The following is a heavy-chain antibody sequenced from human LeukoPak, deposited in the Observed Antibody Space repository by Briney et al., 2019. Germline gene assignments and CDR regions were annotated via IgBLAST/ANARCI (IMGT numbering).Heavy chain of an antibody. CDR3: ARDGIPEGDAFDI. CDR1: GFTFSSYA. D-gene: IGHD1-14*01. V-gene: IGHV3-30*04. CDR2: ISYDGSNK. Sequence: GRSLRLSCAASGFTFSSYAMHWVRQAPGKGLEWVAVISYDGSNKYYADSVKGRFTISRDNSKNTLYLQMNSLRAEDTAVYYCARDGIPEGDAFDIWGQGTMVTVSS. J-gene: IGHJ3*02.